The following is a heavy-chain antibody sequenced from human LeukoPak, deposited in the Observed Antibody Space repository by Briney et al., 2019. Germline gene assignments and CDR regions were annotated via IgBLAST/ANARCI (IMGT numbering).Heavy chain of an antibody. CDR3: ARLTSGHDAFDI. D-gene: IGHD3-9*01. Sequence: ETLSLTCAVYGGSFSGYYWSWIRQPPGKGLEWIGEINHSGSTNYNPSLKSRVTISVDTSKNQFSLKLSSVTAADTAVYYCARLTSGHDAFDIWGQGTMVTVSS. J-gene: IGHJ3*02. V-gene: IGHV4-34*01. CDR1: GGSFSGYY. CDR2: INHSGST.